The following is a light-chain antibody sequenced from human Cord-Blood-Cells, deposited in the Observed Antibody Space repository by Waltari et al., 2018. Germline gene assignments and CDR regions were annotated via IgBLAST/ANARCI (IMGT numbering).Light chain of an antibody. V-gene: IGKV4-1*01. Sequence: VMTQSPDSLAVSLGERATTNCKSTQRVLYSSNNKNYLAWYQQKPGQPPKLPIYWASTRESGVPDRFSGSGSGTDFTLTISSLQAEDVAVYYCQQYYSTPYSFGQGTKLEIK. CDR2: WAS. CDR3: QQYYSTPYS. J-gene: IGKJ2*03. CDR1: QRVLYSSNNKNY.